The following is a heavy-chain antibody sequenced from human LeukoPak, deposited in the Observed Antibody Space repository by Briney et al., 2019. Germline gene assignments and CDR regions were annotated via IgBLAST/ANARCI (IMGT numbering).Heavy chain of an antibody. CDR2: IIPIFGTA. CDR3: ARDSTYYYDSSGYHSLDY. J-gene: IGHJ4*02. Sequence: ASVKVSCKASGGTFSSYAISWVRQAPGQGLEWMGGIIPIFGTANYAQKFQGRVTITADKYTSTAYMELSSLRSEDTAVYYCARDSTYYYDSSGYHSLDYWGQGTLVTVSS. CDR1: GGTFSSYA. V-gene: IGHV1-69*06. D-gene: IGHD3-22*01.